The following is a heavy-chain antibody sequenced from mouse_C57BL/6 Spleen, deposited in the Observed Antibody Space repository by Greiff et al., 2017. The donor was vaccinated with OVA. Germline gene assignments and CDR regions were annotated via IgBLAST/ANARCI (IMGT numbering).Heavy chain of an antibody. D-gene: IGHD1-1*01. CDR2: INYDGSST. CDR1: GFTFSDYY. J-gene: IGHJ4*01. Sequence: EVQLQESEGGLVQPGSSMKLSCTASGFTFSDYYMAWVRQVPEKGLEWVANINYDGSSTYYLDSLKSRFIISRDNAKNILYLQMSSLKSEDTATYYCARENYGSSYNYAMDYWGQGTSVTVSS. V-gene: IGHV5-16*01. CDR3: ARENYGSSYNYAMDY.